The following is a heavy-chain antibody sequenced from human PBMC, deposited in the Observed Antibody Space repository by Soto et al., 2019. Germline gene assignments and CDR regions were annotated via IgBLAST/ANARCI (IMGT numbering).Heavy chain of an antibody. D-gene: IGHD4-17*01. V-gene: IGHV4-30-4*01. CDR1: GDSISSGYYY. CDR2: ISYSGST. Sequence: TLSLTCNVSGDSISSGYYYWSWIRQPPGKGLEWIGHISYSGSTYYIPSLKSRLIISVDTSKNQFSLKLTSVTAADTAVYYCARESFYGADLDYWGQGIRVTVSS. CDR3: ARESFYGADLDY. J-gene: IGHJ4*02.